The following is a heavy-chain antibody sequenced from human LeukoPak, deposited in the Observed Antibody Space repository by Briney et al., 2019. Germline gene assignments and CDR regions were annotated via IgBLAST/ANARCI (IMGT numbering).Heavy chain of an antibody. J-gene: IGHJ4*02. CDR2: IKKDGIEK. CDR1: GFTLSDYW. V-gene: IGHV3-7*01. CDR3: ARASGDIVETATMGSY. Sequence: GGSLRLFCAVSGFTLSDYWMSWVRQAPGKGPEWVANIKKDGIEKNYVDSVKGRFTISRDNAGNSLFLQMNSLGVEDTAVYYCARASGDIVETATMGSYWGQGTLVTVSS. D-gene: IGHD5-18*01.